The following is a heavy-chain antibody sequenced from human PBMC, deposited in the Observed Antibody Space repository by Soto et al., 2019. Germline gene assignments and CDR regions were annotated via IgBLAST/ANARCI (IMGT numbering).Heavy chain of an antibody. CDR1: GGSIRSYY. Sequence: SETLSLTCTVSGGSIRSYYWSWIRQPPGKGLEWIGYIYYSGSTYYNPSLKSRVTISVDTSKNQFSLTLSSVTAADTAVYYCARRAEVPAALPQAYYYYGMDVWGQGTTVTVSS. CDR2: IYYSGST. CDR3: ARRAEVPAALPQAYYYYGMDV. V-gene: IGHV4-59*08. D-gene: IGHD2-2*01. J-gene: IGHJ6*02.